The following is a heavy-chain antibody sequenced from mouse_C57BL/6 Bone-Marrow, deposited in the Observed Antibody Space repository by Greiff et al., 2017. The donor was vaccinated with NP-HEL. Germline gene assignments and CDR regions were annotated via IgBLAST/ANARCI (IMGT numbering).Heavy chain of an antibody. J-gene: IGHJ3*01. CDR3: ARHHYYGSSFPWFAY. Sequence: VQVVESGPGLVQPSQSLSITCTVSGFSLTSYGVHWVRQSPGKGLEWLGVIWSGGSTDYNAAFISRLSISKDNSKSQVFFKMNSLQADDTAIYYCARHHYYGSSFPWFAYWGQGTLVTVSA. CDR2: IWSGGST. D-gene: IGHD1-1*01. V-gene: IGHV2-2*01. CDR1: GFSLTSYG.